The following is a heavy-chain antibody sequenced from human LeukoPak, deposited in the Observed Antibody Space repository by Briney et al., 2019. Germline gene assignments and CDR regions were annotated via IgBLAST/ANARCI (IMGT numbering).Heavy chain of an antibody. Sequence: ASVKVSCKTSGHTFTSYGISWVRQAPGQGLEWMGWISAYNGNTNYPQKFQGRVTMTTDTSTSTAYMELRSLRSDDTAVYYCGRMGPSDMDVWGKGTTVTVSS. CDR1: GHTFTSYG. V-gene: IGHV1-18*01. CDR3: GRMGPSDMDV. CDR2: ISAYNGNT. D-gene: IGHD1-26*01. J-gene: IGHJ6*03.